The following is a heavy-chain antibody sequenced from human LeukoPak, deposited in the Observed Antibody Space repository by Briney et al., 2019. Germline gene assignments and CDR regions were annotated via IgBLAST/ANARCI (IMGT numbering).Heavy chain of an antibody. CDR2: IKQDGSEK. CDR3: AGGYSTWFDP. CDR1: GFTFSSYL. Sequence: PGGSLRLSCAASGFTFSSYLMSWVRQAPGKGLEWVANIKQDGSEKYYVDSVKGRFTISRDNAKKSLYLQMNSLRAEDTAVYYCAGGYSTWFDPWGQGTLVTVSS. V-gene: IGHV3-7*04. D-gene: IGHD6-13*01. J-gene: IGHJ5*02.